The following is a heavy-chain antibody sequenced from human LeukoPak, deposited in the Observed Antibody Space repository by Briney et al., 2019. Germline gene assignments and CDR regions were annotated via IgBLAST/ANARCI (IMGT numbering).Heavy chain of an antibody. CDR3: ARDLQVGALYYFDY. V-gene: IGHV3-48*03. D-gene: IGHD1-26*01. CDR1: GFTFSSYE. Sequence: GGSLRLSCAASGFTFSSYEMNWVRQAPGKGLEWVSYISSSGSTIYYADSVKGRFTISRDNAKNSLYLQMNSLRAEDTAVYYCARDLQVGALYYFDYWGQGTLVTVSS. CDR2: ISSSGSTI. J-gene: IGHJ4*02.